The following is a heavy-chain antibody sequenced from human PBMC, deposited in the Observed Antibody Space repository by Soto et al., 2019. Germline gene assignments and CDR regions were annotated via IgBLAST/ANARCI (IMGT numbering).Heavy chain of an antibody. Sequence: ESGGGLVKPGGSLRLSCAASGFTFRRYSMSWVRQAAGKGLEAVSFISSSGEKKYADSVKGRFTISRDNGKNSLFLQMNSLRADDTALYYCARVRGGGYYFDYWSREPWSPSPQ. CDR1: GFTFRRYS. CDR2: ISSSGEK. D-gene: IGHD3-10*01. J-gene: IGHJ4*02. V-gene: IGHV3-21*01. CDR3: ARVRGGGYYFDY.